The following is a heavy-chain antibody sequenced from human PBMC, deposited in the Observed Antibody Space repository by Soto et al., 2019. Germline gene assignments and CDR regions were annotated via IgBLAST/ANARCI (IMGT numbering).Heavy chain of an antibody. CDR3: AKRAFYGSGIPNYYGMDV. D-gene: IGHD3-10*01. CDR1: GFTFSNYA. Sequence: EVHLLESGGGLVQPGGSLRLSCAASGFTFSNYAMTWVRQAPGKGLEWVSVISGTGGGTNNADSAKGRFNTSRDNSKNTLYLQMNSLGGEDTAVYYCAKRAFYGSGIPNYYGMDVWGQGTAVTVSS. CDR2: ISGTGGGT. J-gene: IGHJ6*02. V-gene: IGHV3-23*01.